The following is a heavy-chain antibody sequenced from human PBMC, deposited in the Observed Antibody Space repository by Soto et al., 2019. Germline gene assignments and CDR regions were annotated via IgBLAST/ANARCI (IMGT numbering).Heavy chain of an antibody. V-gene: IGHV1-69*13. CDR3: ARVHPFYSNFLCSDGMDV. CDR2: IIPIFGTA. J-gene: IGHJ6*02. CDR1: GGTFSSYA. Sequence: SVKVSCKASGGTFSSYAISWVRQAPGQGLEWMGGIIPIFGTANYAQKFQGRVTITADESTSTAYMELSSLRSEDTAVYYCARVHPFYSNFLCSDGMDVWGQGTTVTVSS. D-gene: IGHD4-4*01.